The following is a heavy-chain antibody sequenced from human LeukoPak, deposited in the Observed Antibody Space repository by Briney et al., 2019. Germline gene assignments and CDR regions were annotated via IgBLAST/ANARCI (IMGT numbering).Heavy chain of an antibody. CDR2: IKEDESQK. V-gene: IGHV3-7*01. Sequence: GGSLRLSCAASGFIFGNYWMSWVRQAPGKGLEWVANIKEDESQKYYVDSVWGRFTISRDNAKNSLQLQMNSLRAEDMAVYYCARRRVAKDLWGQGTLVTVSS. D-gene: IGHD2-15*01. CDR3: ARRRVAKDL. J-gene: IGHJ4*02. CDR1: GFIFGNYW.